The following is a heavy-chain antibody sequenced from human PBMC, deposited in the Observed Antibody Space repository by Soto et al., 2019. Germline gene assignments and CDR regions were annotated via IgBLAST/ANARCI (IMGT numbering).Heavy chain of an antibody. V-gene: IGHV4-39*01. Sequence: SETLSLTCTVSGGSISSSSYYWGWIRQPPGKGLEWIGSIYYSGSTYYNPSLKSRVTISVDTSKNQFSLKLSSVTAADTAVYYCARQTTIFGVVMGMDVWGKGTTVTVSS. D-gene: IGHD3-3*01. CDR1: GGSISSSSYY. CDR2: IYYSGST. J-gene: IGHJ6*03. CDR3: ARQTTIFGVVMGMDV.